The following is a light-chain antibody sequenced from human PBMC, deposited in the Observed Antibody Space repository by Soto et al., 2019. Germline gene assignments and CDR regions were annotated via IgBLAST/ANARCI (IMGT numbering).Light chain of an antibody. J-gene: IGLJ3*02. Sequence: QSALTQPPSASGSLGQSVTIPCTGTSSDVGDYNYVSWYQQHPGKVPKLMIYEVSKRPSGVPDRFSGSIDRSSNSASLTISGLKTEDEGDFYCQSYDSSNWVFGGGTKLTVL. CDR1: SSDVGDYNY. CDR3: QSYDSSNWV. V-gene: IGLV2-8*01. CDR2: EVS.